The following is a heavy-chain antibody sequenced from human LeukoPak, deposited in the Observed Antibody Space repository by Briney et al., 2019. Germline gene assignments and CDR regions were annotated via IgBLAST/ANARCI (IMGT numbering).Heavy chain of an antibody. CDR3: ARGYYGSGSYSYYFDY. CDR1: GGSISSIIHY. CDR2: IYYSGST. V-gene: IGHV4-39*01. Sequence: SETLSLTCSVSGGSISSIIHYWGWIRQPPGKGLEWIGSIYYSGSTFYNPSLKSRVTTSVDTSKNQFSLKLSSVTAADTAVFYCARGYYGSGSYSYYFDYWGQGTLVTVSS. J-gene: IGHJ4*02. D-gene: IGHD3-10*01.